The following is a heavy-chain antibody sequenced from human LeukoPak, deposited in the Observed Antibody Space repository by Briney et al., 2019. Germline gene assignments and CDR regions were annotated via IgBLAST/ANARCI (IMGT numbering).Heavy chain of an antibody. CDR3: ARDKWLGPYGMDV. J-gene: IGHJ6*02. D-gene: IGHD6-19*01. CDR1: GYTFTSYG. Sequence: ASVKVSCKASGYTFTSYGISWVRQAPGQGLEWMGWVSAYNGNTNYAQKLQGRVTMTTDTSTSTTYMELRSLRSDDTAVYYCARDKWLGPYGMDVWGQGTTVTVSS. V-gene: IGHV1-18*01. CDR2: VSAYNGNT.